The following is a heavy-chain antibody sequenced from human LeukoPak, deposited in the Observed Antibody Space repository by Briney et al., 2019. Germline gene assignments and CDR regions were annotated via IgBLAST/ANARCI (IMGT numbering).Heavy chain of an antibody. Sequence: GRSLRLSCAASGFTFSSYAMHWVRQAPGKGLEWVAVISYDGSNKYYADSVKGRFTISRDNSKNTLYLQMNSLRAEDTAVYYCARDPIYYGSGRMGGYFDYWGQGTLVTVSS. CDR1: GFTFSSYA. J-gene: IGHJ4*02. CDR2: ISYDGSNK. D-gene: IGHD3-10*01. CDR3: ARDPIYYGSGRMGGYFDY. V-gene: IGHV3-30*04.